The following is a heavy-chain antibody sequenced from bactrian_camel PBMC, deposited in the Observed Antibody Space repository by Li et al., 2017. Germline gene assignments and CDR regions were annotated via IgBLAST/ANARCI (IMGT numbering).Heavy chain of an antibody. V-gene: IGHV3S53*01. Sequence: HVQLVESGGGSVQAGGSLRLSCAASGNTYTSSCMAWFRQAPGKERERVARIVSDGTTLYADSVKGRFTISKDNAKNILYLQMTNLKPEDTAMYYCAADPPPCVTVSGTLLLSDSGSWGQGTQVTVS. CDR3: AADPPPCVTVSGTLLLSDSGS. D-gene: IGHD2*01. CDR1: GNTYTSSC. CDR2: IVSDGTT. J-gene: IGHJ4*01.